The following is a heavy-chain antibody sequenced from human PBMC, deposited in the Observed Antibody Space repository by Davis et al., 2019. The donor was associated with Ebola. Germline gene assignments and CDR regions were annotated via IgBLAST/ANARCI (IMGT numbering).Heavy chain of an antibody. V-gene: IGHV1-18*04. CDR3: ARDWDGSGSYYNTYYYGMDV. J-gene: IGHJ6*02. D-gene: IGHD3-10*01. CDR1: GYTFTSYG. CDR2: ISAYNGNT. Sequence: AALVKVSCKASGYTFTSYGISWVRQAPGQGLEWMGWISAYNGNTNYAQKLQGRVTMTTDTSTSTAYMELRSLRSDDTAVYYCARDWDGSGSYYNTYYYGMDVWGQGTTVTVSS.